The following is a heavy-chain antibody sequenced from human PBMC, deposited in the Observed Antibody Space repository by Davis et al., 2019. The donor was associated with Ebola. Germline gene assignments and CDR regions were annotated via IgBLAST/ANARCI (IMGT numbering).Heavy chain of an antibody. CDR1: GFTFSSYA. Sequence: SLNLPCAASGFTFSSYAMHWVRQAPGKGLEWVAVISYDGSNKYYADSVKGRFTISRDNYKNTLYLQMTSLRAEDTAVYYCARGSIHYYDSSGYYGAFDIWGQGTMVTVSS. J-gene: IGHJ3*02. CDR3: ARGSIHYYDSSGYYGAFDI. D-gene: IGHD3-22*01. V-gene: IGHV3-30-3*01. CDR2: ISYDGSNK.